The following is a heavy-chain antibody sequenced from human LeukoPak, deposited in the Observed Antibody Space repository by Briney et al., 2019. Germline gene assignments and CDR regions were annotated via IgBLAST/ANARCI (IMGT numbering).Heavy chain of an antibody. CDR3: TRDYSYAMAV. CDR2: INSDGSST. CDR1: GFTFSSAW. V-gene: IGHV3-74*01. J-gene: IGHJ6*02. D-gene: IGHD2-21*01. Sequence: GGSLRLSCAASGFTFSSAWMHWVRHTPGKGLVWVSRINSDGSSTNYADSVKGRFTISRGNAKNMVNLQMNSLRAKDTAIYYCTRDYSYAMAVWGQGTTVTVSS.